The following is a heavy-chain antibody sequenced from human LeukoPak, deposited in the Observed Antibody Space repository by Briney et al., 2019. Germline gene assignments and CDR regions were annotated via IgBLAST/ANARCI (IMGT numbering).Heavy chain of an antibody. CDR2: IYSGGST. V-gene: IGHV3-66*01. CDR3: ARGGGYSYVDY. J-gene: IGHJ4*02. D-gene: IGHD5-18*01. CDR1: GFTVSSNY. Sequence: GGSLRLSCAASGFTVSSNYVSWVRQAPGKGLEWVSDIYSGGSTYYADSVKGRFTISRDNSKNTLYLQMNSLRAEDTAVYYCARGGGYSYVDYWGQGTLVTVSS.